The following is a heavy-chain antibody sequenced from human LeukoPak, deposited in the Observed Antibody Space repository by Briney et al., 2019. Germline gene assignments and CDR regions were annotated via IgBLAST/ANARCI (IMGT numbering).Heavy chain of an antibody. Sequence: ASVKVSCKASGYTFTSYGISWVRQAPGQGPEWMGWISAYTGNTFYAQKLQGRVTMSTDTSTSTAYMELRSLRSDDTAVYYCARENVYYESSDYYPRFDSWGQGTLVTVSS. CDR1: GYTFTSYG. V-gene: IGHV1-18*01. CDR3: ARENVYYESSDYYPRFDS. D-gene: IGHD3-22*01. CDR2: ISAYTGNT. J-gene: IGHJ4*02.